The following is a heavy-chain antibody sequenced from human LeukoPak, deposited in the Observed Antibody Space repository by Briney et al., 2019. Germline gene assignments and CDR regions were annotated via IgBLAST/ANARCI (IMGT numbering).Heavy chain of an antibody. CDR2: IYYSGST. V-gene: IGHV4-59*01. CDR3: ARHESLGVHYGMDV. J-gene: IGHJ6*02. Sequence: SETLSLTCTVSGGSISSYYWSWIRQPPGKGLEWIGYIYYSGSTNYNPSLKSRVTISVDTSKNQFSLKLSSVTAADTAVYYCARHESLGVHYGMDVWGQGTTVTVSS. CDR1: GGSISSYY. D-gene: IGHD3-10*01.